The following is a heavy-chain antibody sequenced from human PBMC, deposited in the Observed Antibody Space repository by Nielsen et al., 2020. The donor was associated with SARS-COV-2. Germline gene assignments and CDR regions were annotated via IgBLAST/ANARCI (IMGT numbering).Heavy chain of an antibody. CDR3: ARRRGIVVVPADPDAFDI. D-gene: IGHD2-2*01. Sequence: SETLSLTCTVSGGSISSYYWGWIRQPPGKGLEWIGSIYYSGSTYYNPSLKSRVTISVDTSKNQFSLKLSSVTAADTAVYYCARRRGIVVVPADPDAFDIWGQGTMVTVSS. J-gene: IGHJ3*02. V-gene: IGHV4-39*01. CDR1: GGSISSYY. CDR2: IYYSGST.